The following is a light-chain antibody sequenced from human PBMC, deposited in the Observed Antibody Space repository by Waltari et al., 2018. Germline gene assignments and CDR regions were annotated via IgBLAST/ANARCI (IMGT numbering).Light chain of an antibody. CDR2: AAS. V-gene: IGKV1-39*01. CDR1: QSISSY. J-gene: IGKJ2*01. CDR3: QQSNSSPYT. Sequence: DIQMTQSPSSLSASVGDRVTITCRASQSISSYLNWYQQTPGKAPKLLIYAASRLQSGVPSRVSGSGSGTDFTLTISSLQPEDCATYFCQQSNSSPYTFGQGTKLQIK.